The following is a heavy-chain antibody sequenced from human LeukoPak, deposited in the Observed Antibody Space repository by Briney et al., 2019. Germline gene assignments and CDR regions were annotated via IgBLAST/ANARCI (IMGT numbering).Heavy chain of an antibody. J-gene: IGHJ5*02. Sequence: ASVKVSCKASGYTFTIYAMHWVRQAPGQRLELMGWINAGNGNTNYSQKFQGRVSITRETSASTAYMELSSLRSEDTAVYYCARSMVRGVGLYNWFDPWGQGTLVTVSS. CDR3: ARSMVRGVGLYNWFDP. V-gene: IGHV1-3*01. CDR1: GYTFTIYA. D-gene: IGHD3-10*01. CDR2: INAGNGNT.